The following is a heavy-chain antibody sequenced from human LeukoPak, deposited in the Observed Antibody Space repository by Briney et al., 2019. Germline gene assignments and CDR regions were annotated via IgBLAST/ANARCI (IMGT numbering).Heavy chain of an antibody. D-gene: IGHD3-9*01. Sequence: SETLSLTCAVYGGSFRGYYWSWIRQPPGKGLEWIGEINDSGSTHYNTSLDSRVTISVDTSKNQVYLKLSSVTAADTAIYYCARGVSHRNFDWLFYWGQGTLVTVSS. J-gene: IGHJ4*02. CDR1: GGSFRGYY. CDR3: ARGVSHRNFDWLFY. CDR2: INDSGST. V-gene: IGHV4-34*01.